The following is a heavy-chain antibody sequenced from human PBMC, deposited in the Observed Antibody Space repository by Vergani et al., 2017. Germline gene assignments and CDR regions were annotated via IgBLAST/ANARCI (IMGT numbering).Heavy chain of an antibody. J-gene: IGHJ6*03. V-gene: IGHV1-69*01. CDR1: GGTFSSYA. D-gene: IGHD4-17*01. CDR3: ARDRSPHDYGDYHNYYYYYYMDV. CDR2: IIPIFGTA. Sequence: QVQLVQSGAEVKKPGSSVKVSCKASGGTFSSYAISWVRQAPGQGLEWMGGIIPIFGTANYAQKFQGRVTITADESTSTAYMELSGLRSEDTAVYYCARDRSPHDYGDYHNYYYYYYMDVWGKGTTVTVSS.